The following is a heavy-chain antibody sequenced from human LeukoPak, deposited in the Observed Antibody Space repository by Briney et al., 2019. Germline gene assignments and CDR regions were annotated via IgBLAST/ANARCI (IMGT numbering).Heavy chain of an antibody. Sequence: SSETLSLTCTVSGGSISSGSYYWSWIRQPAGKGLEWIGRIYTSGSTNYNPSLKSRVTISVDTSKNQFSLKLSSETAADTAVYYCARGMVRGVIGSMDVWGKGTTVTISS. V-gene: IGHV4-61*02. CDR3: ARGMVRGVIGSMDV. CDR2: IYTSGST. J-gene: IGHJ6*03. CDR1: GGSISSGSYY. D-gene: IGHD3-10*01.